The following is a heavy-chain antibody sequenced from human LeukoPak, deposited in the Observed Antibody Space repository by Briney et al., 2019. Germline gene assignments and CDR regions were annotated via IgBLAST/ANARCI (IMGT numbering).Heavy chain of an antibody. CDR2: INPNSGVT. V-gene: IGHV1-2*02. CDR3: ARDWNDILTGYGTDY. Sequence: SVNVSCKASGYTFTGYYMHWVRQAPGRGLDGVGWINPNSGVTNYAQNFQGRVTMTRDTSINTASMDLTRLPSDAPAIYSCARDWNDILTGYGTDYWGQGTLVTVSS. D-gene: IGHD3-9*01. J-gene: IGHJ4*02. CDR1: GYTFTGYY.